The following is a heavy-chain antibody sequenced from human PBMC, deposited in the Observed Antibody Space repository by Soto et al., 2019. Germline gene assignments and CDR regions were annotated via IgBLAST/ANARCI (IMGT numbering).Heavy chain of an antibody. CDR2: VYYRGRS. CDR1: CGSVTNSSYY. J-gene: IGHJ4*02. Sequence: SETLYLTCTVSCGSVTNSSYYWGWIRQSPGKGLEWIGGVYYRGRSYSKSSVKSRVTISVDTSKNRFSLSLNSVTASDTAVYFCVSQRTTVPTQAYFDYWGPGALVTVSS. D-gene: IGHD4-17*01. CDR3: VSQRTTVPTQAYFDY. V-gene: IGHV4-39*01.